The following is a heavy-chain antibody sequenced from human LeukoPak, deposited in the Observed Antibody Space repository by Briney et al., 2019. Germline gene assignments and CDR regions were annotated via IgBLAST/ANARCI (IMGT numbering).Heavy chain of an antibody. Sequence: GGSLRLSCTASGFTFSSYEMNWVRQAPGKGLEWLSYINTGGSTIFYADSLKGRFTISRDNAKKLQYLQMNSLSAEDTAIYYCARRYCSSSSCLLDYWGQGTLVTVSS. D-gene: IGHD2-2*01. CDR1: GFTFSSYE. CDR3: ARRYCSSSSCLLDY. J-gene: IGHJ4*02. V-gene: IGHV3-48*03. CDR2: INTGGSTI.